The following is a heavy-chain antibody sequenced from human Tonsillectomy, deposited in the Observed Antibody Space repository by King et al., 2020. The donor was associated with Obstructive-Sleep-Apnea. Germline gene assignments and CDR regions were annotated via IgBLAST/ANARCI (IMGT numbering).Heavy chain of an antibody. CDR1: GGSISRYY. Sequence: VQLQESGPGLVKPSETLSLTCHVSGGSISRYYWSWIRQPPGKGLEWVGYIYYSGSTNSNPSPKSRVTILVDTAKNQFSLNLSSVPAADTAEYYCARQNWRLVAATGTYWFDPWGQGTLVTVSS. V-gene: IGHV4-59*08. J-gene: IGHJ5*02. D-gene: IGHD6-13*01. CDR3: ARQNWRLVAATGTYWFDP. CDR2: IYYSGST.